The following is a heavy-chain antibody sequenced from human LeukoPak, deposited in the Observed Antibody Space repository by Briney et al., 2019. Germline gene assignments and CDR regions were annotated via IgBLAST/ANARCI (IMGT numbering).Heavy chain of an antibody. CDR3: TKGRSNHY. J-gene: IGHJ4*02. CDR1: GFTFSDLW. Sequence: GGSLRLSCAASGFTFSDLWMGWVRQAPGKGLEWVANINQDGSENYYVDSVKGRFTISRENAKNSLYLQMNSLRAEDTAVYYCTKGRSNHYWGQGTLVTVST. CDR2: INQDGSEN. D-gene: IGHD3-10*01. V-gene: IGHV3-7*01.